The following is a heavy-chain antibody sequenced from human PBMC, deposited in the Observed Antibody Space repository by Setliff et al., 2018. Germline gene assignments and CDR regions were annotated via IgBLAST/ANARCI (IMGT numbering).Heavy chain of an antibody. CDR2: IYYSGST. CDR1: GGSISSSSYY. V-gene: IGHV4-39*01. D-gene: IGHD6-19*01. Sequence: SETLSLTCTVSGGSISSSSYYWGWIRQPPGKGLEWIGSIYYSGSTYYNPSLKSRVTISVDTSKNQFSLKLSSVTAADTAVYYCATQGADSSGPGYFQHWGQGTLVTVSA. J-gene: IGHJ1*01. CDR3: ATQGADSSGPGYFQH.